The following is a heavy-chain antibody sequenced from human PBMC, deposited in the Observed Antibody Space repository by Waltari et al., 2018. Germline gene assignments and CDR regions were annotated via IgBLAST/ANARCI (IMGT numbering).Heavy chain of an antibody. J-gene: IGHJ6*02. V-gene: IGHV1-8*01. CDR3: ARDYDFWSGPRTSYGMDV. D-gene: IGHD3-3*01. Sequence: QVQLVQSGAEVKKPGASVKVSCKASGYTFTSYDINWVRQATGHGLEWMGWMNPNSGNTGYAQKCQGRVTMTRNTSLSTAYMELSSLRSEDTAVYYCARDYDFWSGPRTSYGMDVWGQGTTVTVSS. CDR1: GYTFTSYD. CDR2: MNPNSGNT.